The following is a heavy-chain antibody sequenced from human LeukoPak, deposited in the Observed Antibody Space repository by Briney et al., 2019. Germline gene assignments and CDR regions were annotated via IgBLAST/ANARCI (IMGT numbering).Heavy chain of an antibody. J-gene: IGHJ4*02. D-gene: IGHD2-15*01. CDR1: GFTFSSYG. CDR2: ISYDGSYK. V-gene: IGHV3-30*03. CDR3: ARGCGGSCYSGVY. Sequence: PGGSLRLSCAASGFTFSSYGMHWVRQAPGKGLEWVAVISYDGSYKYYADSVKGRFTISRDNSKNTLYLQMNSLRVEDTAVYYCARGCGGSCYSGVYWGQGILVTVSS.